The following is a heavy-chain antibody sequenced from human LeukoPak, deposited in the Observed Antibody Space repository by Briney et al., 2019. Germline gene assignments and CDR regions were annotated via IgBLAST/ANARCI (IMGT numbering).Heavy chain of an antibody. D-gene: IGHD5-12*01. V-gene: IGHV4-31*03. CDR3: ARHRVIRYSGYESGTPRNDNWFDP. J-gene: IGHJ5*02. CDR1: GGSISSGGYY. Sequence: SETLSLTCTVSGGSISSGGYYWSWIRQRPGKGLEWIGYIYYSGSTYYNPSLKSRVTISVDTSKNQFSLKLSSVTAADTAVYYCARHRVIRYSGYESGTPRNDNWFDPWGQGTLVTVSS. CDR2: IYYSGST.